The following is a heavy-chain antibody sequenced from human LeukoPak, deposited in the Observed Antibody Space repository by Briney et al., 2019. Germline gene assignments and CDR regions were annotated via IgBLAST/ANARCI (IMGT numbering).Heavy chain of an antibody. CDR1: GFTFSSYA. D-gene: IGHD3-3*01. V-gene: IGHV3-30*04. J-gene: IGHJ4*02. Sequence: QSGMSLRLSCAASGFTFSSYAMHWVRQAPGKGLEWVAVISYDGSNKYYADSVKGRFTISRDNSKNTLYLQMNSLRAEDTAVYYCARAERFLEWFSDYWGQGTLVTVSS. CDR3: ARAERFLEWFSDY. CDR2: ISYDGSNK.